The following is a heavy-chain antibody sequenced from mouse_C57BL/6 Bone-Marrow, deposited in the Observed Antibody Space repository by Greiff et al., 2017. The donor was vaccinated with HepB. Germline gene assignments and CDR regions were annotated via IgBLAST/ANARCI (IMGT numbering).Heavy chain of an antibody. D-gene: IGHD2-3*01. CDR3: ARGLLLYYYAMDY. CDR2: INPNYGTT. V-gene: IGHV1-39*01. Sequence: VHVKQSGPELVKPGASVKISCKASGYSFTDYNMNWVKQSNGKSLEWIGVINPNYGTTSYNQKFKGKATLTVDQSSSTAYMQLNSLTSEDSAVYYCARGLLLYYYAMDYWGQGTSVTVSS. CDR1: GYSFTDYN. J-gene: IGHJ4*01.